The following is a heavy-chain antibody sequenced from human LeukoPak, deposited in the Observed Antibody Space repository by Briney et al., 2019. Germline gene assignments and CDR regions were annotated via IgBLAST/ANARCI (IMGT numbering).Heavy chain of an antibody. CDR3: AKGPMVRGVTSFDY. CDR2: ISGSGGST. J-gene: IGHJ4*02. V-gene: IGHV3-23*01. CDR1: GFIFSSYG. D-gene: IGHD3-10*01. Sequence: GGTLRLSCAASGFIFSSYGMSWVRQAPGKGLEWVSAISGSGGSTYYADSVKGRFTISRDNSKNTLYLQMNSLRAEDTAVYYCAKGPMVRGVTSFDYWGQGALVTVSS.